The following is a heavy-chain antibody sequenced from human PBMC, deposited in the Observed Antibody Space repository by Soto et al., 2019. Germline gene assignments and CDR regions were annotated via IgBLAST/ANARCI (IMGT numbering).Heavy chain of an antibody. V-gene: IGHV4-39*01. CDR3: ARHFSVDYFDY. J-gene: IGHJ4*02. Sequence: QLQLQESGPGLVKPSETLSLTCTVSGDSITSNSYFWAWIRQPPGKGLEVIGSIYYSGTTYYNPTLKGRVTISVDRSKNQFSLKLSSVTAAGTAVYYCARHFSVDYFDYWGQGALVTVSS. CDR2: IYYSGTT. CDR1: GDSITSNSYF.